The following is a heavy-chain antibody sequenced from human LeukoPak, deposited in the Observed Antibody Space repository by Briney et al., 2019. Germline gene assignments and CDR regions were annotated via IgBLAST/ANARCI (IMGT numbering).Heavy chain of an antibody. J-gene: IGHJ4*02. CDR2: ISGSDSST. CDR3: AKGTRGFDC. CDR1: GFTFSDYY. Sequence: PGGSLRLSCAASGFTFSDYYMSWVRQAPGKGLEWVSGISGSDSSTYYADSVKGRFTISRDNSKNTLYLQMHSLRGEDTAVYFCAKGTRGFDCWGQGTLVTVSS. D-gene: IGHD3-10*01. V-gene: IGHV3-23*01.